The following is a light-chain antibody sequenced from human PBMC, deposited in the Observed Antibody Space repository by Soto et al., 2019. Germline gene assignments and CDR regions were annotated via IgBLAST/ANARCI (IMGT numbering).Light chain of an antibody. Sequence: DIVLTQSPGTLSLYPGEIATLSFRASQSVSGYLVWYQQKPGQAPRLLIYDASTRAAGIPARFIGSGSGTDFTLTISSLEPEDSAVYYCQQHLGRHTFGQGTKVDIK. CDR1: QSVSGY. CDR2: DAS. J-gene: IGKJ1*01. CDR3: QQHLGRHT. V-gene: IGKV3-11*01.